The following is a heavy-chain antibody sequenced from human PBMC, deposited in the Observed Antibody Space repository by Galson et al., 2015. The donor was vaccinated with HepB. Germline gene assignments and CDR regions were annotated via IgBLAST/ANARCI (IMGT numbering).Heavy chain of an antibody. CDR2: ISGSGGST. D-gene: IGHD5-18*01. V-gene: IGHV3-23*01. Sequence: SLRLSCAASGFTFSSYALSWVRQAPGKGLEWVSAISGSGGSTYYADSVKGRFTISRDNSKNTLYLQMNSLRAEDTAVYYCAKDPVGQLWLPGDYFDYWGQGTLVTVSS. J-gene: IGHJ4*02. CDR3: AKDPVGQLWLPGDYFDY. CDR1: GFTFSSYA.